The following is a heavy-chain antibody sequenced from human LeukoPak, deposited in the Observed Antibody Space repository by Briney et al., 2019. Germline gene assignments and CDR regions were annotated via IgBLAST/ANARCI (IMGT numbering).Heavy chain of an antibody. D-gene: IGHD6-13*01. CDR2: IYSGGST. CDR1: GISVSINY. J-gene: IGHJ3*02. CDR3: ANGYSSTYYNALDI. V-gene: IGHV3-66*01. Sequence: GGSLRLSCAVSGISVSINYMSWVRQAPGKGLEWVSIIYSGGSTYYADSVKGRFTISRDNSKNTLYLQMNSLRAEDTAVYYCANGYSSTYYNALDIRGQGTMVTVSS.